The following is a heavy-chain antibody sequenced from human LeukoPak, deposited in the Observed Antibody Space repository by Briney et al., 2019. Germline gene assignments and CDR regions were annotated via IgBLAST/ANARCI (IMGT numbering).Heavy chain of an antibody. CDR3: AKVHDYRGEYYFDY. CDR1: GFTFSSYA. CDR2: ISGSGGST. D-gene: IGHD4-4*01. V-gene: IGHV3-23*01. Sequence: GGSLRLSCAASGFTFSSYAMSWVRQAPGKGLEWVSAISGSGGSTYYADSVKGRFTISRDNSKDTLYLQMNSLRAEDTAVYYCAKVHDYRGEYYFDYWGQGTLVTVSS. J-gene: IGHJ4*02.